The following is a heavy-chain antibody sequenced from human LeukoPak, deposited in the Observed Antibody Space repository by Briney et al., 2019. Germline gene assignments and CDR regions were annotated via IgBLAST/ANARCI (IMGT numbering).Heavy chain of an antibody. CDR3: ARVGVRRKGDFDY. J-gene: IGHJ4*02. Sequence: ASVKVSCEASGYTFTSYYMHWVRQAPGQGLEWMGIINPSGGSTSYAQKFQGRVTMTRDMSTSTVYMELSSLRSEDTAVYYCARVGVRRKGDFDYWGQGTLVTVSS. V-gene: IGHV1-46*01. CDR1: GYTFTSYY. CDR2: INPSGGST.